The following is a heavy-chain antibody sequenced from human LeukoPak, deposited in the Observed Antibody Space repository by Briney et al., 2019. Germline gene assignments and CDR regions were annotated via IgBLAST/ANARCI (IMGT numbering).Heavy chain of an antibody. J-gene: IGHJ4*02. CDR1: AYYISSGSY. CDR3: ASRSSYFDY. V-gene: IGHV4-38-2*01. CDR2: IYHTGST. Sequence: SETLSLTCAVSAYYISSGSYWGWIRRPPGKGLEWIGSIYHTGSTYYNPSLKRRVTISVDTSKNQFSLKLSSVTAADTAVYYCASRSSYFDYWGQGTLVTVSS.